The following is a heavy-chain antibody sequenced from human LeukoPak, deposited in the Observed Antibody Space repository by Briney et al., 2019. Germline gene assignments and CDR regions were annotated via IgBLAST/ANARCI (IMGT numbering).Heavy chain of an antibody. Sequence: GGSLRLSCAASGFTVNNSYMSWLRQAPGKGLVWVSRIDPDGNTDYADSVKGRFTISRDNAKNTLYLQMNSLRAEDTAVYRCARDVRGPHDFWGQGTLVTVSS. CDR1: GFTVNNSY. D-gene: IGHD2/OR15-2a*01. J-gene: IGHJ4*02. CDR3: ARDVRGPHDF. CDR2: IDPDGNT. V-gene: IGHV3-74*01.